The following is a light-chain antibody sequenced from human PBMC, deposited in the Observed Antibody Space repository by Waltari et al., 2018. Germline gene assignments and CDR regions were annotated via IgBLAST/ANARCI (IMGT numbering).Light chain of an antibody. Sequence: VLTQSPVSLSSSPGESVPPSFRASQSVSRAVAWSQQKPGQAPRLLIFGASNRATGIPDMFSGSGSETDFSLTISRLEPEDFAVYDCQHYVRLPATFGRGTKVEIK. J-gene: IGKJ1*01. CDR3: QHYVRLPAT. CDR2: GAS. CDR1: QSVSRA. V-gene: IGKV3-20*01.